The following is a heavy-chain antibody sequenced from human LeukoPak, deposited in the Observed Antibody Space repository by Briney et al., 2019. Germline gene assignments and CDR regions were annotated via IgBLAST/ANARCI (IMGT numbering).Heavy chain of an antibody. Sequence: SETLSLTCTVSGGSFSSGSYYWSWIRQPPGKGLEWIGYIYYSGSTNYNPSLKSRVTISVDTSKNQFSLKLSSVTAADTAVYYCARGRSYGAPFDYWGQGTLVTVSS. J-gene: IGHJ4*02. CDR1: GGSFSSGSYY. CDR3: ARGRSYGAPFDY. V-gene: IGHV4-61*01. D-gene: IGHD1-26*01. CDR2: IYYSGST.